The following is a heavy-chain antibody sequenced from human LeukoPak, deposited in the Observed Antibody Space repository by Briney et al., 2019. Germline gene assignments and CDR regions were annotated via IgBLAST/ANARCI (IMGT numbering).Heavy chain of an antibody. Sequence: PGGTLRLSCTASGFTFGDYAMSWVRQAPGKGLEWVGFIRSKAYGGTTEYAASVKGSFIISRDASKSIAYLQMNSLKTEATAVYYCTRGAGSVDPWGEGPLVIVSS. CDR1: GFTFGDYA. V-gene: IGHV3-49*04. CDR3: TRGAGSVDP. CDR2: IRSKAYGGTT. J-gene: IGHJ5*02. D-gene: IGHD3-10*01.